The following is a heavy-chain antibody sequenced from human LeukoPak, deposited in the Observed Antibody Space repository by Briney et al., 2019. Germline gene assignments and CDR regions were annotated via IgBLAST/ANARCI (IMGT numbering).Heavy chain of an antibody. J-gene: IGHJ4*02. CDR1: GGTFSSYA. D-gene: IGHD4-17*01. CDR2: IIPIFGTA. Sequence: SVKVSCKASGGTFSSYAISWVRQAPGQGLEWMGRIIPIFGTANYAQKFQGRVTITTDESTSTAYMELSSPRSEDTAVYYCARSDYGDFKEFDYWGQGTLVTVSS. CDR3: ARSDYGDFKEFDY. V-gene: IGHV1-69*05.